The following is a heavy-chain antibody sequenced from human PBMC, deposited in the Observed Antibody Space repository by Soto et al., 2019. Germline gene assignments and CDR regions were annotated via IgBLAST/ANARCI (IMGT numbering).Heavy chain of an antibody. D-gene: IGHD1-26*01. Sequence: QVQLVQSGAEVKKPGASVKVSCKASGYTFTSYGISWVRQAPGQGLEWMGWISAYNGNTNYAKKLQGRAPMTTDTAKSTAYMELRSLRSYDTAVYYCARGVGWAPLDYWGQGTLVTVSS. J-gene: IGHJ4*02. CDR2: ISAYNGNT. V-gene: IGHV1-18*01. CDR1: GYTFTSYG. CDR3: ARGVGWAPLDY.